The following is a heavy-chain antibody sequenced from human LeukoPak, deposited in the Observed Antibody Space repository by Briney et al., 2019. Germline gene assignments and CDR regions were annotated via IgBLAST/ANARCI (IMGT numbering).Heavy chain of an antibody. V-gene: IGHV1-69*13. Sequence: SVKVSCKASGGTFSSYAISWVRQAPGQGLEWMGGIIPIFGTANYAQKFQGRVTITAGESTSTAYMELSSLRSEDTAVYYCARETYYYDSSGYPLGYYFDYWGQGTLVTVSS. CDR2: IIPIFGTA. CDR3: ARETYYYDSSGYPLGYYFDY. J-gene: IGHJ4*02. D-gene: IGHD3-22*01. CDR1: GGTFSSYA.